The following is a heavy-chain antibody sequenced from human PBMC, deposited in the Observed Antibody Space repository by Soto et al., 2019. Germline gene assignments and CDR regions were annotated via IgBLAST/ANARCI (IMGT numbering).Heavy chain of an antibody. Sequence: QVQLVQSGAEVKEPGASVKVSCKASAYTFTSYDINWVRQATGQGLEWMGWMNTNSGNTGYAQKFQGRVTMTRNTSITTAYLELTSLRSEDTAVYYCARTVSCSGTTCSMSKYWYYFDYWGQGTLVTVSS. J-gene: IGHJ4*02. CDR2: MNTNSGNT. CDR3: ARTVSCSGTTCSMSKYWYYFDY. V-gene: IGHV1-8*02. D-gene: IGHD2-2*01. CDR1: AYTFTSYD.